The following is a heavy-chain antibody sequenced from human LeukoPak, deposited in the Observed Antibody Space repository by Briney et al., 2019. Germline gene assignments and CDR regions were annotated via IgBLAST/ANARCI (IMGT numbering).Heavy chain of an antibody. D-gene: IGHD2-21*02. J-gene: IGHJ3*02. CDR2: IKQDGSEK. Sequence: GGSLRLSCAASGFTFSSYWMSWVRQAPGKGLEWVANIKQDGSEKYYVDSVKGRFTISRDNAKNSLYPQMNSLRAEDTAVYYCARDANHCGGDCYPYAFDIWGQGTMVTVSS. CDR3: ARDANHCGGDCYPYAFDI. CDR1: GFTFSSYW. V-gene: IGHV3-7*01.